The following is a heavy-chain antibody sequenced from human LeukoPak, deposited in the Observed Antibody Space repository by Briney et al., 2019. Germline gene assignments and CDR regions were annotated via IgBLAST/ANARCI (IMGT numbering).Heavy chain of an antibody. D-gene: IGHD1-26*01. CDR2: ISGSGGST. J-gene: IGHJ6*02. CDR3: AKEDSGTYPPVYYYYGMDV. Sequence: PGGSLRLSCAASGFTFSSYAMSWVRQAPGKGLEWVSGISGSGGSTYYADSVKGPLTISTDNSNITLYLQMNTLTVEDTAVYYCAKEDSGTYPPVYYYYGMDVWGQGTTVTVSS. CDR1: GFTFSSYA. V-gene: IGHV3-23*01.